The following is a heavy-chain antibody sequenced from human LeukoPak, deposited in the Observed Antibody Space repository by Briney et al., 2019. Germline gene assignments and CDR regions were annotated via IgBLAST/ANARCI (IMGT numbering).Heavy chain of an antibody. Sequence: GGSLRLSCAASGFTFRSYLMNWVRQAPGKGLEWVSGINGNGGVTYYADSVKGRFAISRDNSKNTLYLQMNSLRAEDTAAYYCAEDPFNGMDVWGQGTTVTVSS. CDR3: AEDPFNGMDV. CDR1: GFTFRSYL. V-gene: IGHV3-23*01. CDR2: INGNGGVT. J-gene: IGHJ6*02.